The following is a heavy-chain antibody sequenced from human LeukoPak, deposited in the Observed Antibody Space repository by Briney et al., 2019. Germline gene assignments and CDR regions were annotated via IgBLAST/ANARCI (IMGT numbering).Heavy chain of an antibody. CDR2: TNPNSGGT. Sequence: ASVKVSCKASGYTFTNYGISWVRQAPGQGLEWMGWTNPNSGGTNYAQKFQGWVTMTRDTSISTAYMELSRLRSDDTAVYYCARGTRPYYYDSSGYPRDWFDPWGQGTLVTVSS. CDR1: GYTFTNYG. CDR3: ARGTRPYYYDSSGYPRDWFDP. J-gene: IGHJ5*02. D-gene: IGHD3-22*01. V-gene: IGHV1-2*04.